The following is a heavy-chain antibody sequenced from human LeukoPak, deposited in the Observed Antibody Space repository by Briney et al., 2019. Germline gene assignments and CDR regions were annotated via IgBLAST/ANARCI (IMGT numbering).Heavy chain of an antibody. Sequence: GGSLRLSCAASGFTFSSYAMSWVRQAPGKGLEWVSAISGSDGSTYYADSVKGRFTISRDNSKNTLYLQMNSLRAEDTAVYYCASDIVATIAINGPAAFDIWGQGTMVTVSS. J-gene: IGHJ3*02. V-gene: IGHV3-23*01. CDR2: ISGSDGST. CDR1: GFTFSSYA. CDR3: ASDIVATIAINGPAAFDI. D-gene: IGHD5-12*01.